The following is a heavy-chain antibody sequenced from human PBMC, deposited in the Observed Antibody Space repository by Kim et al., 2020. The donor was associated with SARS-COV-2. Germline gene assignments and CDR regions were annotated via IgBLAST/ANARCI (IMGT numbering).Heavy chain of an antibody. J-gene: IGHJ4*02. V-gene: IGHV4-39*01. Sequence: SETLSLTCTVSGGSISSSSYYWGWIRQPPGKGLEWIGSIYYSGSTYYNPSLKSRVTISVDTSKNQFSLKLSSVTAADTAVYYCARLSFGVQVWYDYWGQGTLVTVSS. CDR3: ARLSFGVQVWYDY. CDR2: IYYSGST. CDR1: GGSISSSSYY. D-gene: IGHD5-18*01.